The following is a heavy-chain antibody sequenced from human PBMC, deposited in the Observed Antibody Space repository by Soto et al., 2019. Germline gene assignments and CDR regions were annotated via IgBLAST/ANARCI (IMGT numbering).Heavy chain of an antibody. CDR1: GYSVSSNSAA. J-gene: IGHJ6*02. D-gene: IGHD3-3*01. Sequence: SHTLSLTCAISGYSVSSNSAALNWIRQSPSRGLEWLGRTYYRSKWYNDYAVSVKSRITINPDTSKNQFSLQLNSVTPEDTAVYYCARDITIFGVVIGSYYYGMDVWGQGTTVTVSS. V-gene: IGHV6-1*01. CDR3: ARDITIFGVVIGSYYYGMDV. CDR2: TYYRSKWYN.